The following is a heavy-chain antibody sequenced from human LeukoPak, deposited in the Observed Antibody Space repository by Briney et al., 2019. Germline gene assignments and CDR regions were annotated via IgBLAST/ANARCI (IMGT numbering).Heavy chain of an antibody. CDR2: INPNSGDT. CDR3: ARDPYCSGGSCQPWFDP. J-gene: IGHJ5*02. Sequence: ASVKVSCKASGYILTDYYIHWVRQAPGQGLEWMGWINPNSGDTNYAQKFQGRVTMTRDTSISTAYMELSRLRSDDTAVYYCARDPYCSGGSCQPWFDPWGQGTLVTVSS. V-gene: IGHV1-2*02. D-gene: IGHD2-15*01. CDR1: GYILTDYY.